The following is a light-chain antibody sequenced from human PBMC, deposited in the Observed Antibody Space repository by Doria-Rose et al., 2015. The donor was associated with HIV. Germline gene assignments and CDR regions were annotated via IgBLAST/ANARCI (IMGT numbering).Light chain of an antibody. CDR2: DGS. J-gene: IGKJ1*01. V-gene: IGKV3-20*01. CDR3: HQYGTSWT. CDR1: QSFSSTY. Sequence: TQSPGTLSLSPGERATLSCRASQSFSSTYLAWYQQKPGHAPSLLIYDGSTRATGIPDRISASGSGTDFTPTINRLEPEDFALYYCHQYGTSWTFGQGTKVEI.